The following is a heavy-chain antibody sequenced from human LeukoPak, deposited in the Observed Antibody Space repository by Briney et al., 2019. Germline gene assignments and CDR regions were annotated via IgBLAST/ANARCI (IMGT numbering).Heavy chain of an antibody. CDR3: ARGVYDSSGYYQYYFDY. CDR1: GGSISSGSYY. J-gene: IGHJ4*02. CDR2: IYTSGST. D-gene: IGHD3-22*01. Sequence: KPSQTLSLTCTVSGGSISSGSYYWIWIRQPAGKGLEWVVRIYTSGSTNYNPSLKSRITISVDTSKNQFSLKLSSVTAADTAVYYCARGVYDSSGYYQYYFDYWGQGTLVTVSS. V-gene: IGHV4-61*02.